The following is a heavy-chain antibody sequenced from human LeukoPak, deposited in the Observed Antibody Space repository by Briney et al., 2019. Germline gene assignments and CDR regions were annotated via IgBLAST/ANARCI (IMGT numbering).Heavy chain of an antibody. D-gene: IGHD3-10*01. CDR2: ISGSGGST. Sequence: PGGSLRLSCAAPGFTFSTYAMTWVRQAPGKGLKWVSAISGSGGSTYYADSVKGRFTISRDNAKNSLYLQMNSLRSDDTAVYYCASPGYGSGSYYDAFDIWGQGTMVTVSS. CDR1: GFTFSTYA. J-gene: IGHJ3*02. CDR3: ASPGYGSGSYYDAFDI. V-gene: IGHV3-23*01.